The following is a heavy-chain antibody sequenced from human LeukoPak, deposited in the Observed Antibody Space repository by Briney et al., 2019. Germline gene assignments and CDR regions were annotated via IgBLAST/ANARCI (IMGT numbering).Heavy chain of an antibody. V-gene: IGHV3-7*01. CDR3: ARDTAPDTYSGSYYGPGGLDY. CDR2: IKEDGSEK. D-gene: IGHD1-26*01. J-gene: IGHJ4*02. CDR1: GFTFSYYW. Sequence: GGSLRLSCAASGFTFSYYWMSWVRQTPGKGLEWVANIKEDGSEKYYVDSVKGRFTISRDNAKNSLYLQLSSLRVEDTAIYYCARDTAPDTYSGSYYGPGGLDYWGQGALVTVSS.